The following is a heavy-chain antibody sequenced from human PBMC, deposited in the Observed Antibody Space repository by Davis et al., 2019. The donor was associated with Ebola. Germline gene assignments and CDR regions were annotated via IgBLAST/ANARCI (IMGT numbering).Heavy chain of an antibody. V-gene: IGHV4-61*09. CDR2: IYCSGCT. J-gene: IGHJ4*02. D-gene: IGHD7-27*01. CDR1: GGSISSGSYY. Sequence: PSETLSLTCTVSGGSISSGSYYWSWIRPPAGKGLEWIGHIYCSGCTNYNPALKSRVTISVDTSKNQFALKLSSVTAADTAVYYCARITELGMEIYYFDYWGQGTLVTVSS. CDR3: ARITELGMEIYYFDY.